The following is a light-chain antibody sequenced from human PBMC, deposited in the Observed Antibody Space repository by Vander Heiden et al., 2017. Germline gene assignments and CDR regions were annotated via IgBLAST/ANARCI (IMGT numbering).Light chain of an antibody. J-gene: IGLJ3*02. CDR1: SSDVGGYNY. Sequence: QSALTQPASVSGSPGQSITIPCTGTSSDVGGYNYVSWYQQHPGKAPKLIIYEVTNRPSGLSNRFSGSKSGNTASLIISGLQAEDEADYYCSSYTTSNTPVVFGGGTKLTVL. CDR2: EVT. V-gene: IGLV2-14*01. CDR3: SSYTTSNTPVV.